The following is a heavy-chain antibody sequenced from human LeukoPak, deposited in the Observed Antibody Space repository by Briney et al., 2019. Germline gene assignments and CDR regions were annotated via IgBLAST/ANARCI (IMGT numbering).Heavy chain of an antibody. CDR3: ARGRGYYQDY. CDR2: IHITGST. J-gene: IGHJ4*02. D-gene: IGHD3-22*01. CDR1: SGSFSSYY. V-gene: IGHV4-4*07. Sequence: SETLSLTCTVSSGSFSSYYWNWIRQPAGKGLEWIGRIHITGSTNYNPSLKSRVTMSVDTSKNQFSLNLSCVTAADTAVYYCARGRGYYQDYWGQGTLVTVSS.